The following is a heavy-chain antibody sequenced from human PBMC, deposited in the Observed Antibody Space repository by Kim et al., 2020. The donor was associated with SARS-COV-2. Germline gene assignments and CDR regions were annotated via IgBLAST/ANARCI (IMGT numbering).Heavy chain of an antibody. D-gene: IGHD6-19*01. Sequence: SETLSLTCTVSGGSISSSSYYWGWIRQPPGKGLEWIGSIYYSGSTYYNPSLKSRVTISVDTSKNQFSLKLSSVTAADTAVYYCARHPVPRGGWPYYYYGMDVWGQGTTVTVSS. CDR2: IYYSGST. CDR3: ARHPVPRGGWPYYYYGMDV. V-gene: IGHV4-39*01. CDR1: GGSISSSSYY. J-gene: IGHJ6*02.